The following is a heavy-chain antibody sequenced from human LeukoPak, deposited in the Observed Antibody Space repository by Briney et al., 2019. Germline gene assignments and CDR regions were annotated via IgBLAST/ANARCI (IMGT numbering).Heavy chain of an antibody. V-gene: IGHV3-23*01. CDR2: TTARGTTT. Sequence: PGGSLRLSCAASGFTFSSHAMTWVRQAPGKGLECVSTTTARGTTTQYADSVKGRFTISRDNSKNTLYLQMNSLRAEDPAVYYCAKRTREYCSGGTCYPFDFWGQGTLVTVSS. J-gene: IGHJ4*02. D-gene: IGHD2-15*01. CDR3: AKRTREYCSGGTCYPFDF. CDR1: GFTFSSHA.